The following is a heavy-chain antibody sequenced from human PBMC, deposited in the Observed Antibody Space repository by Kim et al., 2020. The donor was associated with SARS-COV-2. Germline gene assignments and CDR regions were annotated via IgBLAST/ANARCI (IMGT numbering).Heavy chain of an antibody. CDR2: ISDSSTDI. Sequence: GGSLRLSCAASGFAFTNSYMSWIRQAPGKGLDWLTFISDSSTDIYYADSVKGRFTISRDNAMNSLYLQMNGLRGDDTAVYYCARVAYSSIDYWGRGTLVTVSS. D-gene: IGHD3-16*01. CDR1: GFAFTNSY. V-gene: IGHV3-11*01. J-gene: IGHJ4*02. CDR3: ARVAYSSIDY.